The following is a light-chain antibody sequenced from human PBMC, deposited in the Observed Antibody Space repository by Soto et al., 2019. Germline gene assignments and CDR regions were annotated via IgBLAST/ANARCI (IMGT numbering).Light chain of an antibody. CDR1: SSDVGNYKY. V-gene: IGLV2-14*01. Sequence: QSALTQPASVSGSPGQSITISCTGTSSDVGNYKYVAWYQQHPGKAPKLMIYEVSARPSEVSNRFSGSKSGNTASLTISGLQAEDEADYYCSSYTGSYPLVFGTGTKLTVL. CDR3: SSYTGSYPLV. CDR2: EVS. J-gene: IGLJ1*01.